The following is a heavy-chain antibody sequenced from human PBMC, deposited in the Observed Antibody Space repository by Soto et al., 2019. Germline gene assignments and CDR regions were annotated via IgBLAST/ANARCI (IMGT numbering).Heavy chain of an antibody. D-gene: IGHD3-3*01. CDR1: GGSISSRSHY. CDR3: VTADGLGVVTPFFEY. J-gene: IGHJ4*02. Sequence: QLQLQESGPGLVKPSETLSLTCTVSGGSISSRSHYWGWIRQSPGKHLEWIGSSFYRGSTHYNPSLTPRVTISVDTSNNQFSLKLYSVTAADTAVYYCVTADGLGVVTPFFEYWCQGILVTVAS. V-gene: IGHV4-39*01. CDR2: SFYRGST.